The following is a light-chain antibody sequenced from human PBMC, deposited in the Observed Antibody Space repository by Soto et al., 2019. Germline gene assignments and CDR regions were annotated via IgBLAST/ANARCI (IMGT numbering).Light chain of an antibody. J-gene: IGLJ2*01. Sequence: QSVLTQPPSASGTPGQRVTISCSGSSSDIGSNTVNWYQQLPGTAPKLVIYSNNQRPSGVPDRFSGSKSGTSASLAISGLQSEDEADYCCVAWDDSLNGYALFGGGTKVTVL. CDR3: VAWDDSLNGYAL. V-gene: IGLV1-44*01. CDR1: SSDIGSNT. CDR2: SNN.